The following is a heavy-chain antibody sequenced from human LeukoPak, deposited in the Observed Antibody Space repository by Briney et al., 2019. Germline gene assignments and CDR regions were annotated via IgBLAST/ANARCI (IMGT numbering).Heavy chain of an antibody. Sequence: PGGSLRLSCAASGFTFSSYAMSWVRQAPGKGLEWVSAISGSGGSTYYADSVKGRFTISRDNSKNTLYLQMNSLRAEDTAFYYCARDYIAVSARGTEYFQHWGQGTLVTVSS. CDR2: ISGSGGST. J-gene: IGHJ1*01. CDR1: GFTFSSYA. CDR3: ARDYIAVSARGTEYFQH. D-gene: IGHD6-19*01. V-gene: IGHV3-23*01.